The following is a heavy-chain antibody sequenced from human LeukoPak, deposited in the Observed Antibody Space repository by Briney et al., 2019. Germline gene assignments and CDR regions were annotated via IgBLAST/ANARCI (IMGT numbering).Heavy chain of an antibody. CDR3: ARGLTSSDWYFDL. J-gene: IGHJ2*01. CDR2: IHYSGST. V-gene: IGHV4-59*01. Sequence: SETLSLTCTVSGGSISTYYWSWIRQPPGKGLEWIAYIHYSGSTNYNPSLRSRVTISVDTSKNQFSLKLSSVTAADTAVYYCARGLTSSDWYFDLWGRGTLVTVSS. CDR1: GGSISTYY. D-gene: IGHD4/OR15-4a*01.